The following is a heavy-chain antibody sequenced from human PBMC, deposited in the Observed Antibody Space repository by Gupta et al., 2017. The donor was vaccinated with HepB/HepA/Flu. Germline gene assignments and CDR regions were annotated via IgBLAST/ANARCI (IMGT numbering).Heavy chain of an antibody. J-gene: IGHJ4*02. D-gene: IGHD2-2*01. CDR1: GFTFSSYD. Sequence: EVQLLESGGGLLQPGGSLRLSCAASGFTFSSYDMSWVRQAPGKGLEWVSAITRSGSSAFYADSVRGRFTMSRDNSKNTLYLQMNSLRAEDTAVYYGATHLSTIFDYWGQGTLVTVSS. CDR3: ATHLSTIFDY. V-gene: IGHV3-23*01. CDR2: ITRSGSSA.